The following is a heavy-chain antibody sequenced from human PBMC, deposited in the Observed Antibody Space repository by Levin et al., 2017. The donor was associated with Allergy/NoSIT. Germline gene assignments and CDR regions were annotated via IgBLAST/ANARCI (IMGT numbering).Heavy chain of an antibody. CDR1: GFTFSDYY. CDR3: ARLGYCHTTACQGDWFDP. J-gene: IGHJ5*02. CDR2: IGGSGDSS. V-gene: IGHV3-11*01. D-gene: IGHD2-15*01. Sequence: GGSLRLSCAASGFTFSDYYMSWIRQAPGKGLEWVSYIGGSGDSSYYADSVKGRFTISRDNAKNSLYLQMNSLRAEDTAVYYCARLGYCHTTACQGDWFDPWGQGTLVTVSS.